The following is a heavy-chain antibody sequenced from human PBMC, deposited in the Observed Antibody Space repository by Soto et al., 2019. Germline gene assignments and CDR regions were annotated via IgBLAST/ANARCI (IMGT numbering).Heavy chain of an antibody. J-gene: IGHJ4*02. CDR3: TKNSAYALDY. V-gene: IGHV4-4*02. CDR1: RYSINNNNW. Sequence: PSETLSLTCDVSRYSINNNNWWSWVRQPPGGGAGVDWGTPSRWEHQLQPVPRESSHFSVDISKNQFFLKLSSVTAADTAVYYCTKNSAYALDYWGQGTLVTVSS. D-gene: IGHD5-12*01. CDR2: PSRWEH.